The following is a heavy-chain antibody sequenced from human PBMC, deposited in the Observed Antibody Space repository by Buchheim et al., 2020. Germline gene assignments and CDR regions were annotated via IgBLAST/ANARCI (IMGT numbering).Heavy chain of an antibody. CDR2: INPNSGGT. D-gene: IGHD3-10*01. J-gene: IGHJ4*02. CDR3: ARGRPYYYGSGSYYNDYYFDY. V-gene: IGHV1-2*04. Sequence: QVQLVQSGAEVKKPGASVKVSCKASGYTFTGYYMHWVRQAPGQGLEWMGWINPNSGGTNYAQKFQGWVTMTRDKSISTAYMELSRLRSDDTAVYYCARGRPYYYGSGSYYNDYYFDYWGQGTL. CDR1: GYTFTGYY.